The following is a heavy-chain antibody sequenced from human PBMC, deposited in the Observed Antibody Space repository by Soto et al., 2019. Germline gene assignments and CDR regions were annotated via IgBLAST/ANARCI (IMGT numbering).Heavy chain of an antibody. CDR2: INPNSGGT. J-gene: IGHJ6*02. Sequence: GASVKVSCKASGYTFTDYYMHWVRQAPGQGLEWMGWINPNSGGTNYAQKFQGRVTMTRDTSISTAYMELNRLRSDGTAVYYCARDQSPSSGWPGMDVWGQGTTVTVSS. CDR3: ARDQSPSSGWPGMDV. D-gene: IGHD6-19*01. CDR1: GYTFTDYY. V-gene: IGHV1-2*02.